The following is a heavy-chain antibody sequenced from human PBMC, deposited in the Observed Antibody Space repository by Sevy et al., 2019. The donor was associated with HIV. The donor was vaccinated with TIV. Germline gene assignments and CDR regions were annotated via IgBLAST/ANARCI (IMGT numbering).Heavy chain of an antibody. V-gene: IGHV1-3*01. Sequence: GSVKVSCKASGYTFTSYAMHWVRQAPGQRLEWMGWINAGNGNTKYSQKFQGRVTITRDTSASTAYMELSSLRSEDTAVYYCARDGGSYLGAFDIWGQGTMVTVSS. CDR3: ARDGGSYLGAFDI. D-gene: IGHD1-26*01. CDR2: INAGNGNT. CDR1: GYTFTSYA. J-gene: IGHJ3*02.